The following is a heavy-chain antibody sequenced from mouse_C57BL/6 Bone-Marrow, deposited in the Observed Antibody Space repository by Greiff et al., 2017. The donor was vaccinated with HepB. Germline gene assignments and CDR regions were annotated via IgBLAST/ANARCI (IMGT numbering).Heavy chain of an antibody. CDR1: GFTFSDYY. V-gene: IGHV5-16*01. CDR3: ARGIYYDYDGAWFAY. Sequence: EVKLVESEGGLVQPGRSMKLSCTASGFTFSDYYMAWVRQVPEKGLEWVANINYDGSSTYYLDSLKSRFIISRDNAKNILYLQMSSLKSEDTATYYCARGIYYDYDGAWFAYWGQGTLVTVSA. D-gene: IGHD2-4*01. CDR2: INYDGSST. J-gene: IGHJ3*01.